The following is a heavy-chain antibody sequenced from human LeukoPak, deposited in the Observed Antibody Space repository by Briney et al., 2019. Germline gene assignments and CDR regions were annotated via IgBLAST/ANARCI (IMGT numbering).Heavy chain of an antibody. CDR1: GGSISSSSYY. V-gene: IGHV4-39*01. D-gene: IGHD3-22*01. CDR3: ASQTPVDYYDSSGYLFDY. Sequence: SETLSLTCTVSGGSISSSSYYWGWIRQPPGKGLEWIGSIYYSGGTYYNPSLKSRVTISVDTSKNQFSLKLSSVTAADTAVYYCASQTPVDYYDSSGYLFDYWGQGTLATVSS. J-gene: IGHJ4*02. CDR2: IYYSGGT.